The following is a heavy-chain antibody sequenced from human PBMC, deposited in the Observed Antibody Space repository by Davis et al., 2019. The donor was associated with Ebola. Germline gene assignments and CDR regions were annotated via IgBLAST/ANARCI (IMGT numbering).Heavy chain of an antibody. Sequence: GGSLRLSCKASGYSFTNYWIGWVRQMPGKGLEWMAIIYPGDSDTRYSPSFQGQVTISADKSISTAYLQWSSLKASDTAMYYCARQGSSSGWNFDYWGQGTLVTVSS. D-gene: IGHD6-19*01. CDR3: ARQGSSSGWNFDY. CDR2: IYPGDSDT. J-gene: IGHJ4*02. CDR1: GYSFTNYW. V-gene: IGHV5-51*01.